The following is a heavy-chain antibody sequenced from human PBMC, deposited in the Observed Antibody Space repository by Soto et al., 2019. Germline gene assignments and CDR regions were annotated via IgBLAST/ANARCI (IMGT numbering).Heavy chain of an antibody. J-gene: IGHJ4*02. CDR1: GGSISSYY. CDR3: ARLGYHGSHGGGY. V-gene: IGHV4-59*08. D-gene: IGHD1-20*01. CDR2: IYYSGST. Sequence: SETLSLTCTVSGGSISSYYWSWIRQPPGKGLEWIGYIYYSGSTNYNPSLKSRVTISVDTSKNQFSLKLSSVTAADTAVYYCARLGYHGSHGGGYWGQGTLVTVSS.